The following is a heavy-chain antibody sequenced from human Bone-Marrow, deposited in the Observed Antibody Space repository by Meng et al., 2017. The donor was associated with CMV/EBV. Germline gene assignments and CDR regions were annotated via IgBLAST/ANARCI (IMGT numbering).Heavy chain of an antibody. CDR1: GFTFSSYG. Sequence: GGSLRLSCAASGFTFSSYGMNWVRQAPGKWLEWVSSISSSSSYRFYADSVKGRFTISRDNSKNSLYLQMNTLRAEDTAVYYCARDGDSSSWSDGFDYWGQGTLVTASS. D-gene: IGHD6-13*01. CDR2: ISSSSSYR. J-gene: IGHJ4*02. CDR3: ARDGDSSSWSDGFDY. V-gene: IGHV3-21*01.